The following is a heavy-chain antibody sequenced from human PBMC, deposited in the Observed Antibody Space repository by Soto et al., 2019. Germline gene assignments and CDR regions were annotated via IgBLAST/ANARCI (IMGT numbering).Heavy chain of an antibody. CDR1: GYTFTSYY. CDR2: INPSGGST. J-gene: IGHJ4*02. CDR3: AIITMVRGLTTIFDY. Sequence: GSAVKVSCKASGYTFTSYYMHWVRQAPGQGLEWMGIINPSGGSTSYAQKFQGRVTMTRDTSTSTVYMELSSLRSEDTAVYYCAIITMVRGLTTIFDYWGQGNPLTVSS. V-gene: IGHV1-46*01. D-gene: IGHD3-10*01.